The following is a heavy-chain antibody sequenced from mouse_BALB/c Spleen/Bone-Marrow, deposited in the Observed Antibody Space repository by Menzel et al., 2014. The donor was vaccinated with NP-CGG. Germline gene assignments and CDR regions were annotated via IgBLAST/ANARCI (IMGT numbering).Heavy chain of an antibody. D-gene: IGHD1-1*01. J-gene: IGHJ4*01. Sequence: VQLQQSGPGLVAPSQSLSITCTVSGFSLISYGVHWVRQPPGMGLEWLGVIWAGGSTNHNSALMSRLSISKDNSKSQVFLKMNSLQTDDTAMYYCARSSRPYYYAMDYWGQGTSVTGSS. CDR3: ARSSRPYYYAMDY. CDR2: IWAGGST. V-gene: IGHV2-9*02. CDR1: GFSLISYG.